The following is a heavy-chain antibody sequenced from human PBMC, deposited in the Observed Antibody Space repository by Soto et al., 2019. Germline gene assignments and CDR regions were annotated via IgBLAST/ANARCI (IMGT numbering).Heavy chain of an antibody. D-gene: IGHD6-13*01. CDR1: GFSLSTSGVG. CDR3: VRLAAGGTGTHYYYYYMDV. Sequence: SGPTLVNPTPTLTLTCTFSGFSLSTSGVGVGWIRQPPGKALEWLALIYWNDDKRYSPSLKSRLTITKNTSKNQVVLTITKMNPVDTAIYYCVRLAAGGTGTHYYYYYMDVWGKGTTVTVSS. CDR2: IYWNDDK. V-gene: IGHV2-5*01. J-gene: IGHJ6*03.